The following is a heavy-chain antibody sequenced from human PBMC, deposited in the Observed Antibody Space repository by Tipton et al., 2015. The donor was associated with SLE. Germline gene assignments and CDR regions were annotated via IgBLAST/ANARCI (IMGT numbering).Heavy chain of an antibody. CDR1: GGSISSSSYY. D-gene: IGHD1-14*01. CDR3: ARDPRAGGY. J-gene: IGHJ4*02. V-gene: IGHV4-39*07. CDR2: INHSGST. Sequence: LRLSCTVSGGSISSSSYYWSWIRQPPGKGLEWIGEINHSGSTNYNPSLKSRVTISLDTSKNQFSLKLSSVTAADTAVYYCARDPRAGGYWGQGTLVTVSS.